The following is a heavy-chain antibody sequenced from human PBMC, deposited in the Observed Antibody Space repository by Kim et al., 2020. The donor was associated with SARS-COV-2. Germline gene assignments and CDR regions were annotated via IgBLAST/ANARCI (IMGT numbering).Heavy chain of an antibody. CDR1: GFTFSSYA. CDR2: ISGSGGST. D-gene: IGHD3-22*01. CDR3: AKALSLYDSSGYKYYFDY. Sequence: GGSLRLSCAASGFTFSSYAMSWVRQAPGKGLEWVSAISGSGGSTYYADSVKGRFTISRDNSKNTLYLQMNSLRAEDTAVYYCAKALSLYDSSGYKYYFDYWGQGTLVTVSS. V-gene: IGHV3-23*01. J-gene: IGHJ4*02.